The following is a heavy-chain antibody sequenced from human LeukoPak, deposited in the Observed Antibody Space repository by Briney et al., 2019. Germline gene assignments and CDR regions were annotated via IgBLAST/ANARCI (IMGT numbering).Heavy chain of an antibody. J-gene: IGHJ4*02. Sequence: GGSLRLSCVGSGFIFVDYAKHWVRQAPGKGLEWVAGIDWNSASTGYADSVKGRFTISRDNAKNSLYLHMNSLRVDDMALYYCAKVAHNSWPSYSDSWGQGTLVTVSS. CDR3: AKVAHNSWPSYSDS. D-gene: IGHD6-13*01. CDR2: IDWNSAST. CDR1: GFIFVDYA. V-gene: IGHV3-9*03.